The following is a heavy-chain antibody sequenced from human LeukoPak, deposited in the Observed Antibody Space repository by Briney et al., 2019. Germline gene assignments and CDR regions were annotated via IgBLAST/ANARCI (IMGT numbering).Heavy chain of an antibody. Sequence: GGSLRLSCAASGFTFSSYGMHWVRQAPGKGLEWVAVISYDGSNKYYADSVKGRFTISRDNSKNTLYLRMNSLRAEDTAVYYCAKDRGPSLGIGWFDPWGQGTLVTVSS. D-gene: IGHD7-27*01. CDR1: GFTFSSYG. V-gene: IGHV3-30*18. CDR2: ISYDGSNK. CDR3: AKDRGPSLGIGWFDP. J-gene: IGHJ5*02.